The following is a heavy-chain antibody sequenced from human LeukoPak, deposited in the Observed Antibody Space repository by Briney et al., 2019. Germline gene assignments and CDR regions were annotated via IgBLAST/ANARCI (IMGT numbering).Heavy chain of an antibody. J-gene: IGHJ4*02. CDR2: ISWNSGSI. D-gene: IGHD3-22*01. V-gene: IGHV3-9*01. CDR1: GFTFDGYA. CDR3: AKSPLHYYDSSGYFDY. Sequence: GGSLRLSCAASGFTFDGYAMHWVRQAPGKGLEWVSGISWNSGSIGYADSVKGRFTISRDNAKNSLYLQMNSLRAEDTALYYCAKSPLHYYDSSGYFDYWGQGTLVTVSS.